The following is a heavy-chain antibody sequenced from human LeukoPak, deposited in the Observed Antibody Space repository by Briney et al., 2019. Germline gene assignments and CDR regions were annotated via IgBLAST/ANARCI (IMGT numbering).Heavy chain of an antibody. V-gene: IGHV3-33*03. CDR1: GFTFTDYG. CDR3: VVVMVPAAVWQFDL. D-gene: IGHD2-2*01. J-gene: IGHJ2*01. Sequence: PGRSLRLSCAASGFTFTDYGFHWVRQAPGKGLEWVAIIWPDRNRKLHADSVKGRFTISADNSKNTVYLQMTSLRADDTAVYFCVVVMVPAAVWQFDLWGRGTLVAVSA. CDR2: IWPDRNRK.